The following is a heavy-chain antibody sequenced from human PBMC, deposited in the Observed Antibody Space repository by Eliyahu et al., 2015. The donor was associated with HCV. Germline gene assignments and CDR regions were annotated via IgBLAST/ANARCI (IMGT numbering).Heavy chain of an antibody. V-gene: IGHV3-21*01. J-gene: IGHJ4*02. Sequence: VQLVESGGALVXSGGSLXLSCAASXITFSNYXMNWVRQAPGKGLXWXSSISTGNTFIYYADSVMGRFTISRDDAKNSLFLHMNSLRAEDTAVYFCATETSTEFNFDNWGQGTLVTVSS. CDR2: ISTGNTFI. D-gene: IGHD4-11*01. CDR3: ATETSTEFNFDN. CDR1: XITFSNYX.